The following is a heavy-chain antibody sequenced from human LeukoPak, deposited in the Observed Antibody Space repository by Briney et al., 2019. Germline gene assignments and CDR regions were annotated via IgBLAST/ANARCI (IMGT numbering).Heavy chain of an antibody. CDR3: ARLIRPYFDY. CDR1: GFTFSTYW. V-gene: IGHV3-7*05. CDR2: VKQDGSEK. J-gene: IGHJ4*02. Sequence: GSLRLSCVASGFTFSTYWMSWVRQAPGKGLEWVASVKQDGSEKYYVDSVKGRFAISRDNAKNSLYLQMNSLRAEDTAVYYCARLIRPYFDYWGQGTLVTVSS.